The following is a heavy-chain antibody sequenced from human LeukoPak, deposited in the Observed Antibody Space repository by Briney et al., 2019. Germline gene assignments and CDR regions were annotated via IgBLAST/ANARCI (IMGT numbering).Heavy chain of an antibody. CDR1: GLTFRGNG. V-gene: IGHV3-33*01. CDR3: ARDQGTSVTAMVGGHFDY. D-gene: IGHD4-17*01. Sequence: GRSLRLSCAASGLTFRGNGMHWVRRAPGKGLEWAAIIWYDGSNRYYADSVKGRFTISSDNSKNTLFLQMNSLTAEDTAVYCCARDQGTSVTAMVGGHFDYWGPGTLVTVSS. CDR2: IWYDGSNR. J-gene: IGHJ4*02.